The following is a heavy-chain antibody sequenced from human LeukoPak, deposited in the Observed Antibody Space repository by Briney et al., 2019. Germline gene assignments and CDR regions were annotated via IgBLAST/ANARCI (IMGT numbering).Heavy chain of an antibody. V-gene: IGHV4-34*01. CDR2: ISHSGST. Sequence: SETLSLTCSVYGWSFSDYYWSWIRQPPGKGLEWIGEISHSGSTKFNPSLKKRVTTSVDTSRNQFSLILTSVTAADTAVYYCARAGLSIFGMITPNWFDPWGQGTLVSVSS. D-gene: IGHD3-3*01. CDR3: ARAGLSIFGMITPNWFDP. J-gene: IGHJ5*02. CDR1: GWSFSDYY.